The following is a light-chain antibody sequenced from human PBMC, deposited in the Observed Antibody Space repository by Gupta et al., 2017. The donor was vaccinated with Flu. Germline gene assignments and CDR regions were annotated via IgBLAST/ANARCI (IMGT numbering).Light chain of an antibody. V-gene: IGKV1-39*01. J-gene: IGKJ1*01. Sequence: DIQMTQSPSSLSASVGDGVTITCRTSQSISSDLNWYQQKPGKAPKLLIYAASSLQSGVPSRFSGSGSGTDFTLTISSLQPEDFAIYYCQQSYSTPRTFGQGTKVEIK. CDR3: QQSYSTPRT. CDR2: AAS. CDR1: QSISSD.